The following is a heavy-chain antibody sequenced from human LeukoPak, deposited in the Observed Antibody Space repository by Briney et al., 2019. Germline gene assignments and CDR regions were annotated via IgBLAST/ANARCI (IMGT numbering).Heavy chain of an antibody. V-gene: IGHV3-21*01. Sequence: GRSPRLSCAASGFTFSSYGMHWVRQAPGKGLEWVSSISSSSSYIYYADSVKGRFTISRDNAKNSLYLQMNSLRAEDTAVYYCARTSDAFDIWGQGTMVTVSS. CDR3: ARTSDAFDI. CDR2: ISSSSSYI. CDR1: GFTFSSYG. J-gene: IGHJ3*02.